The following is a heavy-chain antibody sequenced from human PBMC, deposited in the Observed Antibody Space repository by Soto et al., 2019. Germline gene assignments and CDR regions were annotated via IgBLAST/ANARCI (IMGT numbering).Heavy chain of an antibody. V-gene: IGHV3-23*01. J-gene: IGHJ1*01. CDR1: GFTFSVYA. CDR2: ISSNGGRT. D-gene: IGHD1-7*01. Sequence: LRLSCAASGFTFSVYAMSWVRQAPGKGLEWVSAISSNGGRTFYADSLRGRFTISRDNSKSALYLQMNNLRAEDTAIYYCAKYSELPYEAYLQQWGQGTLVTVSS. CDR3: AKYSELPYEAYLQQ.